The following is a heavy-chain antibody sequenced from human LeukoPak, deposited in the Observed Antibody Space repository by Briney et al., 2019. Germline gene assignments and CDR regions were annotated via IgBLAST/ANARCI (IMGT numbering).Heavy chain of an antibody. CDR3: AGGPYSSRWRSWWFDP. CDR1: GGSFSGYY. Sequence: SETLSLTCAVYGGSFSGYYWSWIRQPPGKGLEWIGEINHSGTTNYNPSLESRVTISVDTSKNQFSLKLSSVTAADTAVYYFAGGPYSSRWRSWWFDPWGQGTLVTVSS. J-gene: IGHJ5*02. CDR2: INHSGTT. V-gene: IGHV4-34*01. D-gene: IGHD6-13*01.